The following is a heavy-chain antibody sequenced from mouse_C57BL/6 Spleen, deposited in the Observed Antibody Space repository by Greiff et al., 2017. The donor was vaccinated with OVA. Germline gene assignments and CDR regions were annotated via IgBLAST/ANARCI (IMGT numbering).Heavy chain of an antibody. CDR1: GYAFSSYW. V-gene: IGHV1-80*01. J-gene: IGHJ2*01. CDR2: IYPGDGDT. Sequence: QVQLQQSGAELVKPGASVKISCKASGYAFSSYWMNWVKQRPGKGLEWIGQIYPGDGDTNYNGKFKGKATLTADKSSSTAYMQLSSLTSEDSAVYFCARGDYYGSSFRFDYWGQGTTLTVSS. CDR3: ARGDYYGSSFRFDY. D-gene: IGHD1-1*01.